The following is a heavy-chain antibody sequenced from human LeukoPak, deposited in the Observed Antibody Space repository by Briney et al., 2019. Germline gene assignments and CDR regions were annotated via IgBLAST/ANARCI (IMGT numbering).Heavy chain of an antibody. Sequence: PSETLSLTCTVSGGSISSYYWSWIRQPAGKGLEWIGRIYTSGSTNYNPSLKSRVTMSVDTSKNQFSLKLSSVTAADTAVYYCARSGPQMYGSGSYSNLGYYYYGMDVWGQGTTVTVSS. V-gene: IGHV4-4*07. CDR2: IYTSGST. CDR1: GGSISSYY. CDR3: ARSGPQMYGSGSYSNLGYYYYGMDV. J-gene: IGHJ6*02. D-gene: IGHD3-10*01.